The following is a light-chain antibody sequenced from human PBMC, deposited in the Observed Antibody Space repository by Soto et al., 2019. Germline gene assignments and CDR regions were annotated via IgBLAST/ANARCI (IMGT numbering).Light chain of an antibody. J-gene: IGLJ1*01. CDR3: NSYTSSSTLV. Sequence: QSALTQPASVSGSPGQSITISCSGTSNDVGGYDYVSWYQQHPGKAPKLVIYEVSNRPSWVSNRFSGSKSGNTASLTISGLQPEDEADYYCNSYTSSSTLVFGRGTKVTVL. CDR2: EVS. CDR1: SNDVGGYDY. V-gene: IGLV2-14*01.